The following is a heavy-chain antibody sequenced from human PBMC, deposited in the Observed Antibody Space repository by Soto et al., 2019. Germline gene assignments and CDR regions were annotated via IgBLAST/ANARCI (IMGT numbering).Heavy chain of an antibody. CDR3: ARDGGSENDI. V-gene: IGHV1-69*13. J-gene: IGHJ3*02. D-gene: IGHD3-16*01. CDR2: IIPIFGTA. Sequence: SVKVSCKTSGYAFTNYGINWVRQAPGQGLEWMGGIIPIFGTANYAQKFQGRVTITADESTSTAYMELSSLRSEDTAVYYCARDGGSENDIWGQGTMVTVSS. CDR1: GYAFTNYG.